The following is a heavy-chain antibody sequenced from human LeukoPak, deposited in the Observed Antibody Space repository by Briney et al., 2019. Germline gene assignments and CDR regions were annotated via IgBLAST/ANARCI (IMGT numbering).Heavy chain of an antibody. CDR1: GFTFSSYV. CDR2: ISYDGSNK. Sequence: GRSLRLSCAASGFTFSSYVMRWVRQAPGKGLEWVAVISYDGSNKYYADSVKGRFTISRDNSKNTVYLQMNSLRPEDTAVYYCARDSPAVYCSSTSCYKYFFDYWGQGTLVTVSS. CDR3: ARDSPAVYCSSTSCYKYFFDY. D-gene: IGHD2-2*02. V-gene: IGHV3-30-3*01. J-gene: IGHJ4*02.